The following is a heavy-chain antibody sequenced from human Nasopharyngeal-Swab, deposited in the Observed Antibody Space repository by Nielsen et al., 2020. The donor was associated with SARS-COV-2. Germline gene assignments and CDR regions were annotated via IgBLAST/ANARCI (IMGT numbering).Heavy chain of an antibody. Sequence: GESLKISCKGSGYSFTSYWIAWVRQMPGKGLEWMGLTYPSDSETRYSPSFEGQVTISADKSISTAYLQWSSLKASDTAMYYCARGWYSGPDYWGHGTLVTVSS. CDR2: TYPSDSET. J-gene: IGHJ4*01. V-gene: IGHV5-51*01. CDR3: ARGWYSGPDY. CDR1: GYSFTSYW. D-gene: IGHD6-19*01.